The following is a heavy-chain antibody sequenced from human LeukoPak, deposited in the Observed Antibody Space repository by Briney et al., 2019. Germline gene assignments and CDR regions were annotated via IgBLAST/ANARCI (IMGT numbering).Heavy chain of an antibody. D-gene: IGHD3-22*01. CDR1: GFSFSDYE. CDR3: ARDNYDSSTPYYFDY. J-gene: IGHJ4*02. Sequence: GGSLRLSCAASGFSFSDYEMNWVRQAPGKGLEWVSYISSSGSTIYYADSVKGRFTISRDNAKNSLYLQMNSLRAEDTAVYYCARDNYDSSTPYYFDYWGQGTLVTVSS. CDR2: ISSSGSTI. V-gene: IGHV3-48*03.